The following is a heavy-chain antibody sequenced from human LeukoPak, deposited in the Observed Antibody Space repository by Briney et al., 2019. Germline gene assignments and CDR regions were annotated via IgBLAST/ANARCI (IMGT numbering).Heavy chain of an antibody. CDR1: GFTFSSYS. V-gene: IGHV3-21*01. Sequence: PGGSLRLSCAAAGFTFSSYSMNWVRQAPGKGLEWVSFIRSSITYISYADSVKGRFTISRDNANNSLYLQMNSLRAEDTAVYYCARDSGGFDPWGPGTLVTVSP. D-gene: IGHD3-10*01. J-gene: IGHJ5*02. CDR3: ARDSGGFDP. CDR2: IRSSITYI.